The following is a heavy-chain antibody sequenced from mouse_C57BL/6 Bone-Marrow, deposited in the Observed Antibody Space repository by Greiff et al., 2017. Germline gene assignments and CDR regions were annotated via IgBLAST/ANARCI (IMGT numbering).Heavy chain of an antibody. D-gene: IGHD1-1*01. CDR1: GYTFTNYW. CDR2: IYPGGGYT. J-gene: IGHJ1*03. CDR3: ARGGEITTGVATDYWYFDV. Sequence: VQLQQSGAELVRPGTSVKMSCKASGYTFTNYWIGWAKQRPGHGLEWIGDIYPGGGYTNYNEKFKGKATLTADKSSSTAYMQFSSLTSEDSAIYYCARGGEITTGVATDYWYFDVWGTGTTVTVSS. V-gene: IGHV1-63*01.